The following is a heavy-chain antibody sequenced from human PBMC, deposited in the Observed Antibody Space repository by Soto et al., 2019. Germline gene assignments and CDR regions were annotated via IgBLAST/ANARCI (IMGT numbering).Heavy chain of an antibody. J-gene: IGHJ4*02. CDR3: AKISREGSALVYYFDY. Sequence: GGSLRLSCAASGFTFSRFGMHWVRQAPGKGLEWVAVISYDGSKKYYEDAVKGRFTIARDNSKNTLYLQMNSLRADDTAVYYCAKISREGSALVYYFDYWGQGTLVTAPQ. CDR1: GFTFSRFG. CDR2: ISYDGSKK. V-gene: IGHV3-30*18. D-gene: IGHD1-26*01.